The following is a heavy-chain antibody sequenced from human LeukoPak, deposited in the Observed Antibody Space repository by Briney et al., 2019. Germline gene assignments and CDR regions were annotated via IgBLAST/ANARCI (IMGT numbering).Heavy chain of an antibody. Sequence: SETLSLTCTVSGGSISSYYWGWIRQPPGKGLEWIGSIYYSGSTYYNPSLKSRVTISVDTSKNQFSLKLSSVTAADTAVYYCASRDCSGGSCYRGDYFDYWGQGTLVTVSS. CDR3: ASRDCSGGSCYRGDYFDY. CDR1: GGSISSYY. CDR2: IYYSGST. J-gene: IGHJ4*02. D-gene: IGHD2-15*01. V-gene: IGHV4-39*01.